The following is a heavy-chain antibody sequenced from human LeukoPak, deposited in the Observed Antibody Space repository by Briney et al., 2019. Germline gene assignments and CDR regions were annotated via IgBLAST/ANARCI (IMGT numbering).Heavy chain of an antibody. V-gene: IGHV3-7*01. D-gene: IGHD2-2*01. J-gene: IGHJ6*02. CDR2: INKDGSDK. Sequence: GGSLRLPCAASGFTFSSYWMSWVRQAPGKGLDWVANINKDGSDKYYVDSVKGRFTVSRDNAKNSLYLQMNSLRAEDTAVYYCARDVVAISAASGMDVWGQGTTVTVSS. CDR3: ARDVVAISAASGMDV. CDR1: GFTFSSYW.